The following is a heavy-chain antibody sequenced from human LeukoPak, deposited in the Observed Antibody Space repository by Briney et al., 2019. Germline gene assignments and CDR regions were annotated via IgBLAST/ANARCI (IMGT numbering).Heavy chain of an antibody. CDR2: INPNSGGT. Sequence: GASVKVSCKASGYTFTGYYMHWVRHAPGQGLEWMGWINPNSGGTNYAQKFQGRVTMTRDTSISTAYMELSRLRSEDTAVYYCARAMSRWRKGDAFDIWGQGTMVSVSS. V-gene: IGHV1-2*02. J-gene: IGHJ3*02. D-gene: IGHD4-23*01. CDR3: ARAMSRWRKGDAFDI. CDR1: GYTFTGYY.